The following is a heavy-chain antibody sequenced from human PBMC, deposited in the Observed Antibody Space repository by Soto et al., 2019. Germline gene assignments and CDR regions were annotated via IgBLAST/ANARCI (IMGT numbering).Heavy chain of an antibody. CDR1: GYTFTCYG. Sequence: ASVKVSCKASGYTFTCYGISWVRQAPGQGLEWMGWISAYNGNTNYAQKLQGRVTMTTDTSTSTAYMELRSLRSDDTAVYYCARDVGVIAAPTYNWFDPWGQGTLVTVSS. D-gene: IGHD6-6*01. CDR2: ISAYNGNT. V-gene: IGHV1-18*01. CDR3: ARDVGVIAAPTYNWFDP. J-gene: IGHJ5*02.